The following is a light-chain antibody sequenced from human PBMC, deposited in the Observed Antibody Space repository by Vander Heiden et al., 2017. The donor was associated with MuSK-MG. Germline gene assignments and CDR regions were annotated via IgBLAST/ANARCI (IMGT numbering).Light chain of an antibody. CDR1: QSVSSSY. CDR2: GAS. CDR3: QQYGSSAYT. J-gene: IGKJ2*01. Sequence: IVLTQSPGTLSLSPGERATLSCRASQSVSSSYFAWYQQKPGQAPRLLIYGASSRATDIPDRFSGSGSGTDFTLTISRLEPEDFAVYYCQQYGSSAYTFGQGTKLEIK. V-gene: IGKV3-20*01.